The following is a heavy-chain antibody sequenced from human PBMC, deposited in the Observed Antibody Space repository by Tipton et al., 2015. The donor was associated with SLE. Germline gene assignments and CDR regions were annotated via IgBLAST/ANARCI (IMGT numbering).Heavy chain of an antibody. CDR3: ATGRTVYYYYMDA. CDR2: IYYSGST. V-gene: IGHV4-59*01. CDR1: GGSISSYY. Sequence: TLSLTCTVSGGSISSYYWSWIRQPPGKGLEWIGYIYYSGSTNYNPSLKSRATISVDTSKNQFSLKLSSVTAADTAVYYCATGRTVYYYYMDAWGKGTTVTVSS. D-gene: IGHD1-1*01. J-gene: IGHJ6*03.